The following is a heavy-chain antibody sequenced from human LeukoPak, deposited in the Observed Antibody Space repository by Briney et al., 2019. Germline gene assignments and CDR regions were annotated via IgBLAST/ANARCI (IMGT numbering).Heavy chain of an antibody. J-gene: IGHJ4*02. V-gene: IGHV3-23*01. CDR2: ISGSGGST. CDR3: AKSVYDILTGSSFDY. D-gene: IGHD3-9*01. CDR1: GFTFSSYA. Sequence: GGSLRLSCAASGFTFSSYAMSWVRQAPGKGLGWVSAISGSGGSTYYADSVKGRFTISRDNSKNTLYLQMNSLRAEDTAVYYCAKSVYDILTGSSFDYWGQGTLVTVSS.